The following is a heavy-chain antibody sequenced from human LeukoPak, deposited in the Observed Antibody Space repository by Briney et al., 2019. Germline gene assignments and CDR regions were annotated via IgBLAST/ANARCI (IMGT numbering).Heavy chain of an antibody. D-gene: IGHD3-22*01. CDR1: GYTFTSYD. CDR3: ARVGLYYYDSSPDY. V-gene: IGHV1-18*01. Sequence: ASVKVSCKASGYTFTSYDINWVRQATGQGLEWMGWMNPNSGNTNYAQKLQGRVTMTTDTSTSTAYMELRSLRSDDTAVYYCARVGLYYYDSSPDYWGQGTLVTVSS. J-gene: IGHJ4*02. CDR2: MNPNSGNT.